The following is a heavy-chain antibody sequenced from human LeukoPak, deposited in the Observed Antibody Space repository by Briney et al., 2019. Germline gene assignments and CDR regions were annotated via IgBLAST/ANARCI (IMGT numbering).Heavy chain of an antibody. Sequence: ASVKVSCKASGYTFTSYGFTWVRQAPGQGLEWMGWISAYNGNTNYAQKFQGRVTMTTDTSTSTAYMELRSLRSDDTAMYYCATGPYYDLSDYWGQGTLVTVSS. V-gene: IGHV1-18*01. CDR3: ATGPYYDLSDY. CDR1: GYTFTSYG. CDR2: ISAYNGNT. J-gene: IGHJ4*02. D-gene: IGHD3-22*01.